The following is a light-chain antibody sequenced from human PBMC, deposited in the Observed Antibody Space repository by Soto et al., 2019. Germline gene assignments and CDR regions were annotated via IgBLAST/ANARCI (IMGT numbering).Light chain of an antibody. V-gene: IGKV1-39*01. J-gene: IGKJ5*01. Sequence: IQMTQSPSSLSASVGDRVTITCRASQSIKTSLNWYQQHPGKAPKVLLYGASNLQGGVPSRFSGSGSGSDFTLTITSLQPEAFAIYYCQQTYSPPSITFGQGTRLHIK. CDR3: QQTYSPPSIT. CDR1: QSIKTS. CDR2: GAS.